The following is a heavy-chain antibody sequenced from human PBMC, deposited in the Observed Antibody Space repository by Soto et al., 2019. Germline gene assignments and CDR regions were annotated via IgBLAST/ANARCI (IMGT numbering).Heavy chain of an antibody. J-gene: IGHJ6*02. V-gene: IGHV4-30-4*01. Sequence: PSETLSLTCTVSGGSISSGDYYWSWIRQPPGKGLEWIGYIYYSGSTYYNPSLKSRVTISVDTSKNQFSLKLSSVTAADTAVYYCDRATALSGMDVWGQGTRVTVSS. CDR2: IYYSGST. CDR3: DRATALSGMDV. CDR1: GGSISSGDYY.